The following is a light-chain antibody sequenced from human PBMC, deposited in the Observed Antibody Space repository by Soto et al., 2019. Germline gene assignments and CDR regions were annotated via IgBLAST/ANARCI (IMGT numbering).Light chain of an antibody. V-gene: IGKV1-9*01. CDR2: AAS. Sequence: DIQLTQSPSFLSASVGDRVTITCRASQDTRRYLAWYQQKPGKAPKLLIYAASTLQSGVPSRFSGSGSGTEFTLTIGSLQHEDFATYHCQRQGVLGPGTKVDIK. J-gene: IGKJ3*01. CDR1: QDTRRY. CDR3: QRQGV.